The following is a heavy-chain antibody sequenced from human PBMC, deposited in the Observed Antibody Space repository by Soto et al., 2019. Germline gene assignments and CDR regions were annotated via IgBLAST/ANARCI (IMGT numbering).Heavy chain of an antibody. CDR1: GLIFNNNA. J-gene: IGHJ4*02. D-gene: IGHD6-6*01. CDR3: ASSSQLKPPLDC. CDR2: IRSSGATT. Sequence: AGGSLRLSGAASGLIFNNNAMTWVRQAPGQGLEWVATIRSSGATTYYADSVKGRFTISRDNSQDTLYLLMSSLRVGDTALYSCASSSQLKPPLDCWGQGALVAASS. V-gene: IGHV3-23*01.